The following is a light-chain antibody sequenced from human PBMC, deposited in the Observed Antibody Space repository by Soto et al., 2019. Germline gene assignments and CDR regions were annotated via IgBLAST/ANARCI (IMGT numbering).Light chain of an antibody. CDR3: QQYGSSPRT. J-gene: IGKJ2*01. CDR2: GAS. CDR1: QSVSSSY. Sequence: EIVLTQSPGTLSLSPGERATLYCRASQSVSSSYLAWYQQKPGQAPRLLIYGASSRATGIPDRFSGSGSGTEFTLTISRLEPEDFAVYYCQQYGSSPRTFGQGTKLEIK. V-gene: IGKV3-20*01.